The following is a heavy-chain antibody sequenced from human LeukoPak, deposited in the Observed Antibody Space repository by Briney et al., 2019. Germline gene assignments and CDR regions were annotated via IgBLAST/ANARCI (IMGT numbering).Heavy chain of an antibody. Sequence: GGSLRLSCAASGFNFSTYAMNWVRQAPGKGLECVSAISGTAGTIYYTDSVKGRFTISRDNSNDTLYLQMNSLRAEDTAVYYCARSPVTTSDRRYHFDYWGQGTLVTVSS. CDR3: ARSPVTTSDRRYHFDY. J-gene: IGHJ4*02. CDR1: GFNFSTYA. CDR2: ISGTAGTI. V-gene: IGHV3-23*01. D-gene: IGHD4-17*01.